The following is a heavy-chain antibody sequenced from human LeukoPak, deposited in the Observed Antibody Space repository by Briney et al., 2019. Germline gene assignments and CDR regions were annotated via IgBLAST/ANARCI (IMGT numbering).Heavy chain of an antibody. Sequence: SETLSLTCTVSGGSISSSYYYWGWIRQPPGKGLEWIGSIYYSGSTYYNPSLKSRVTISVDTSKNQFSLKLSSVTAADTAVYYCARVLGYCSSTSCYVGGDFDYWGQGTLVTVSS. V-gene: IGHV4-39*01. CDR1: GGSISSSYYY. CDR3: ARVLGYCSSTSCYVGGDFDY. CDR2: IYYSGST. J-gene: IGHJ4*02. D-gene: IGHD2-2*01.